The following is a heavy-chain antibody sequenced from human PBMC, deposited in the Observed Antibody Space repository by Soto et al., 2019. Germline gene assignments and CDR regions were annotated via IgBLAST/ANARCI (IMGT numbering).Heavy chain of an antibody. D-gene: IGHD3-10*01. J-gene: IGHJ6*02. CDR2: INPKFGDT. CDR1: GYTFTAYY. V-gene: IGHV1-2*02. CDR3: ARNMDYYYGPGSGNGHGF. Sequence: QVQLVQSGAEVKEPGDSVRVSCEASGYTFTAYYIHWVRQAPGQGLEWMGWINPKFGDTTYAQDFQGRVSMTRDMSISTVYMELSRLTSAATAIYYCARNMDYYYGPGSGNGHGFWGQGTTVTVFS.